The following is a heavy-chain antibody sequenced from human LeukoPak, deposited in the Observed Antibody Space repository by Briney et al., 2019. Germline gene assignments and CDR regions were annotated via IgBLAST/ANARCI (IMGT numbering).Heavy chain of an antibody. Sequence: SQTLSLTCAVSGGSISSGGYSWSWIRQPPGKGLERIGYIYHSGSIYYNPSLKSRVTISVDRSKNQFSLKLSSVTAADTAVYYCARGAIAAAGNWFDPWGQGTLVTVSS. CDR1: GGSISSGGYS. CDR3: ARGAIAAAGNWFDP. CDR2: IYHSGSI. V-gene: IGHV4-30-2*01. J-gene: IGHJ5*02. D-gene: IGHD6-13*01.